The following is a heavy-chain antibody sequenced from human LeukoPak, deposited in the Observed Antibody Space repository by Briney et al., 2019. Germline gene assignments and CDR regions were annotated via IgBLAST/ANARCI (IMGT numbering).Heavy chain of an antibody. V-gene: IGHV4-39*07. J-gene: IGHJ4*02. Sequence: SETLSLTCTVSGGSISSSCYYWGWIRQPPGKGLEWIGSIYYSGSTYYNPPLKSRVTISVDTSKNQFSLKLSSVTAADTAVYYCARFPITIFGVVGGNYWGQGTLVTVSS. CDR2: IYYSGST. CDR3: ARFPITIFGVVGGNY. CDR1: GGSISSSCYY. D-gene: IGHD3-3*01.